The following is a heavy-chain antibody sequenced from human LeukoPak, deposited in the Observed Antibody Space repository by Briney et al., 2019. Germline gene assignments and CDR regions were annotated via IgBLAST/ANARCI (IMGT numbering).Heavy chain of an antibody. Sequence: PGGSLRLSCAASGFTFRNYVIHWVRQAPGKGLEWVAVTLFDLNVKLYADSVKGRFTISRDNSRSTLYLQMNSLRPEDTAIYYCAREGYYGSGSPPSLYFDYWGQGTLVTVSS. CDR1: GFTFRNYV. V-gene: IGHV3-30-3*01. J-gene: IGHJ4*02. CDR3: AREGYYGSGSPPSLYFDY. CDR2: TLFDLNVK. D-gene: IGHD3-10*01.